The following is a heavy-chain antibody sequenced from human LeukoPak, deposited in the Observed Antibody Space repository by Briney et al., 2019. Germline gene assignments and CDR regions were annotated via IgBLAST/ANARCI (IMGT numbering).Heavy chain of an antibody. D-gene: IGHD5-24*01. V-gene: IGHV1-69*04. CDR3: ARDGEMATIDFDY. CDR2: IIPIVGIA. J-gene: IGHJ4*02. Sequence: GASVKVSCKASGGTFSSYAISWVRQAPGQGLEWMGTIIPIVGIANYAQKFQGRVTITADKFTSTAYMELSSLRSEDTAVYYCARDGEMATIDFDYWGQGTLVTVSS. CDR1: GGTFSSYA.